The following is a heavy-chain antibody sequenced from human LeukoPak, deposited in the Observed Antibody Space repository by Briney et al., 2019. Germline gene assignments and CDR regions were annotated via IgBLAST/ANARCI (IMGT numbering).Heavy chain of an antibody. Sequence: GGSLRLSCAASGVTFSRHAMGWVRQAPGKGLEWGSTISGTVFAYYADSVKRRFPISRDNSKNTLYLHMNSLRADDTAIYYCAKGDIAGGISCYFDLWGRGTLVTASS. J-gene: IGHJ2*01. CDR1: GVTFSRHA. CDR3: AKGDIAGGISCYFDL. D-gene: IGHD1-26*01. CDR2: ISGTVFA. V-gene: IGHV3-23*01.